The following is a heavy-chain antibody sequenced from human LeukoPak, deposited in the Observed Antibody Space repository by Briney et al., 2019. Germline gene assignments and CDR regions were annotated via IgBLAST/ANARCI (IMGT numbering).Heavy chain of an antibody. D-gene: IGHD3-10*01. CDR2: MHYSGST. Sequence: SETLSLTCTVSGGSISSYYWSWIRQPPGKGLEWIGYMHYSGSTNYNPSLKSRVTISVDTSKNQFSLKLSSVTAADTAVYYCARWILYSSGSYSDYWGQGTLVTVSS. V-gene: IGHV4-59*01. CDR3: ARWILYSSGSYSDY. J-gene: IGHJ4*02. CDR1: GGSISSYY.